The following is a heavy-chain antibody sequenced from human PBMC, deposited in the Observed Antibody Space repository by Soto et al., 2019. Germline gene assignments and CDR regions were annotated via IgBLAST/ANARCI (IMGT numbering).Heavy chain of an antibody. CDR3: AKGYSTGWSEGYFDY. CDR1: GFTFSSYA. D-gene: IGHD6-19*01. CDR2: ISGTVST. V-gene: IGHV3-23*01. J-gene: IGHJ4*02. Sequence: EVQLLESGGGLVQPGGSLRLSCADSGFTFSSYAMGWVRQAPGKGLEWVSSISGTVSTYYADSMKGRFTISRDNSKNTLYLQIDSLRAEDTAGYYCAKGYSTGWSEGYFDYWGQGTLVTVSS.